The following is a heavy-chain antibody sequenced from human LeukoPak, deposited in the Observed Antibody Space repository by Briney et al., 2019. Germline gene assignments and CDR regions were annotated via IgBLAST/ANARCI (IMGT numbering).Heavy chain of an antibody. CDR2: ISAYNGNK. Sequence: GASVTDSCKASRYTFTSYGISWVRQAPGKGLEWMGWISAYNGNKNYAQKLQGRVTMTTDISTNTAYMERRSLRSVDTAVYYCASGDAFDIWGQGTMVTVSS. CDR1: RYTFTSYG. J-gene: IGHJ3*02. V-gene: IGHV1-18*04. CDR3: ASGDAFDI.